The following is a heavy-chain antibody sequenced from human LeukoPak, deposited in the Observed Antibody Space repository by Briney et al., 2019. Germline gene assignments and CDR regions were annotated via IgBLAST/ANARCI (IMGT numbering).Heavy chain of an antibody. J-gene: IGHJ4*02. CDR1: GGTFSSYA. CDR2: IIPIFGTA. Sequence: ASVKVSCKASGGTFSSYAISWVRQAPGQGLEWMGGIIPIFGTANYAQKFQGRVTITADESTSTAYMELRSLRSDDTAVYYCAREGGYCSGGSCYTPDYWGQGTLVTVSS. V-gene: IGHV1-69*13. CDR3: AREGGYCSGGSCYTPDY. D-gene: IGHD2-15*01.